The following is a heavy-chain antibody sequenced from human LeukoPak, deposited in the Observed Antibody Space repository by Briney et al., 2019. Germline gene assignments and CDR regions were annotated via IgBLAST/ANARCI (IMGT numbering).Heavy chain of an antibody. V-gene: IGHV4-34*01. Sequence: RPSETLSLTCAVSGVSFNDYYWSWVRQTPGRGLEWIGEINHSGYTNDSPSLKSRVTISIDTSRKQFSLKLTSVTVADTGIYYCTIMTTGHDYWGQGTLVTVSS. CDR2: INHSGYT. D-gene: IGHD4-17*01. CDR3: TIMTTGHDY. CDR1: GVSFNDYY. J-gene: IGHJ4*02.